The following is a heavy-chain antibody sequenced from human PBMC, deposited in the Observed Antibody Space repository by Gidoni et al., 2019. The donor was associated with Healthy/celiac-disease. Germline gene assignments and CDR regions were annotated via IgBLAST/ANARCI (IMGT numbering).Heavy chain of an antibody. CDR2: IYYSGCT. Sequence: QLQLQESGPGLVKPSETLSLTCTVSGGSISSSSYYWGWIRQPPGKGLEWIGSIYYSGCTYYNPSLKSRVTISVDTSKNQFSLKLSSVTAADTAVYYCARHVGRRLLGPNWFDPWGQGTLVTVSS. V-gene: IGHV4-39*01. D-gene: IGHD2-15*01. CDR3: ARHVGRRLLGPNWFDP. J-gene: IGHJ5*02. CDR1: GGSISSSSYY.